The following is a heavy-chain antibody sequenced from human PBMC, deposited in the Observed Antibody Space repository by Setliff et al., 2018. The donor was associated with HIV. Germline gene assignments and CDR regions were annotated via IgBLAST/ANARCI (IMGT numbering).Heavy chain of an antibody. V-gene: IGHV3-72*01. Sequence: GGSLRLSCAASGFTFSNAWMSWVRQAPGKGLEWVGRIRNKANSFTIEYAASVKGRFTISKDESKNLLFLQMNSLKTEDTAVYYCARNQGSSFGQGFDYWGQGTLVTVSS. J-gene: IGHJ4*02. D-gene: IGHD6-13*01. CDR2: IRNKANSFTI. CDR3: ARNQGSSFGQGFDY. CDR1: GFTFSNAW.